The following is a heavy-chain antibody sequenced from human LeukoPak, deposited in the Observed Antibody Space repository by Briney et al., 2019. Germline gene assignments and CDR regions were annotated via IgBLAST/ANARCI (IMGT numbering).Heavy chain of an antibody. V-gene: IGHV1-18*01. Sequence: ASVTVSFKASGYTFTSYGISWVRQAPGQGLEWMGWISAYNGNTNYAQKLQGRVTMTTDTSTSTAYMELRSLRSDDTAVYYCARDGIAAARPSANWFDPWGQGTLVTVSS. J-gene: IGHJ5*02. CDR1: GYTFTSYG. CDR2: ISAYNGNT. D-gene: IGHD6-13*01. CDR3: ARDGIAAARPSANWFDP.